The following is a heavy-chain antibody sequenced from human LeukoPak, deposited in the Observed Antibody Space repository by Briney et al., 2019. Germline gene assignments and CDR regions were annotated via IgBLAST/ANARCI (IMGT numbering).Heavy chain of an antibody. CDR3: ARSDDSESFYRANHY. Sequence: GRSLRLSCAASGFSFNSYPMHWVRQAPGKGLEWVAVISNDGNNKYYADSVKGRFTISRDNSNNTLSLQMNGLRVEDTAVYYCARSDDSESFYRANHYWGRGTLVTVS. CDR2: ISNDGNNK. D-gene: IGHD3-10*01. V-gene: IGHV3-30*04. J-gene: IGHJ4*02. CDR1: GFSFNSYP.